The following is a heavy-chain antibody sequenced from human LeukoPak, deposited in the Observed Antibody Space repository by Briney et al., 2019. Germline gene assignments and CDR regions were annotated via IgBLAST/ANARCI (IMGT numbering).Heavy chain of an antibody. J-gene: IGHJ4*02. V-gene: IGHV3-30-3*01. CDR3: ARALRHSSSWYVFDY. CDR1: GFTFSSYA. D-gene: IGHD6-13*01. CDR2: ISYDGSNT. Sequence: GSLRLSCAVSGFTFSSYAMHWVRQAPGKGLEWVAVISYDGSNTYYADSVKGRFTISRDNSKNTLYLQMNSLRAEDTAVYYCARALRHSSSWYVFDYWGQGTLVTVSS.